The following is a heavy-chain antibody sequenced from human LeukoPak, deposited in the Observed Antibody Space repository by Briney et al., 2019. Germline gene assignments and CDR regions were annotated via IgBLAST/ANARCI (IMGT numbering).Heavy chain of an antibody. D-gene: IGHD3-22*01. CDR1: GFTFSSYW. Sequence: GGSLRLSCVASGFTFSSYWMHWVRQAPGKGLVWVSRISSDGSSTSYADSVKGRFTISRDNSKNTLYLQMNSLRAEDTAVYYCASTLPSDSSGYYYVGYFDYWGQGTLVTVSS. CDR3: ASTLPSDSSGYYYVGYFDY. J-gene: IGHJ4*02. CDR2: ISSDGSST. V-gene: IGHV3-74*01.